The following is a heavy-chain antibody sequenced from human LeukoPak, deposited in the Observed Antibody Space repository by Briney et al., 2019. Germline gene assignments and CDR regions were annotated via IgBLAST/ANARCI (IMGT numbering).Heavy chain of an antibody. V-gene: IGHV3-30*03. J-gene: IGHJ4*02. CDR3: ARGRGSSGWQGVDY. CDR1: GFTFSSHG. Sequence: PGGSLRLSCAASGFTFSSHGMLWVRHAPGKGREWVAVISYDGSNKYHRASVTGRFTTSRDKSKNPLDLQMKSLRAEGAPVYHCARGRGSSGWQGVDYWGQGALVTVSS. CDR2: ISYDGSNK. D-gene: IGHD6-19*01.